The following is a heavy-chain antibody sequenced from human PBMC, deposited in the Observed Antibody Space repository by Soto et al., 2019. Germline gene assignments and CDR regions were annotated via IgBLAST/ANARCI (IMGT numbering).Heavy chain of an antibody. CDR2: IYYSGST. Sequence: SETLSLTCTVSGGSISSSSYYWRWIRQPPWKGLEWIGSIYYSGSTYYNPSLKSRVTISVDTSKNQFSLKLSSVTAADTAVYYCASRLNIYDFWSGYYNDYYYGMDVWGEGXTVTVSS. J-gene: IGHJ6*04. D-gene: IGHD3-3*01. V-gene: IGHV4-39*01. CDR3: ASRLNIYDFWSGYYNDYYYGMDV. CDR1: GGSISSSSYY.